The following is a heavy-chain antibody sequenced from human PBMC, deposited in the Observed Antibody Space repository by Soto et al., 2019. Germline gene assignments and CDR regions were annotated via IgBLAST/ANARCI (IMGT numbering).Heavy chain of an antibody. J-gene: IGHJ4*02. Sequence: PGGSLRLSCAASGFTSSNAWMSWVRQAPGKGLEWVGRIKSKTDGGTTDYAAPVKGRFTISRDDSKNTLYLQMNSLKTEDTAVYYCTTYRLGYCSSTSCYSRYWGQGTLVTVSS. D-gene: IGHD2-2*01. CDR2: IKSKTDGGTT. CDR1: GFTSSNAW. V-gene: IGHV3-15*01. CDR3: TTYRLGYCSSTSCYSRY.